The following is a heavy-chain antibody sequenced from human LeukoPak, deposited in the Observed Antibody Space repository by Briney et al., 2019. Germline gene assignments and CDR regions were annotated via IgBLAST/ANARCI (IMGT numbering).Heavy chain of an antibody. V-gene: IGHV1-46*01. J-gene: IGHJ6*03. CDR1: GYTFTSYY. Sequence: ASVKVSCKASGYTFTSYYMHWVRQAPGQGLEWMGIINPSGGSTSYAQKFQGRVTMTRDMSTRTVYMELSSLRSEDTAVYYCVRHRYDCSSTSCYRPYYYMDVWGKGTTVTVSS. CDR3: VRHRYDCSSTSCYRPYYYMDV. CDR2: INPSGGST. D-gene: IGHD2-2*01.